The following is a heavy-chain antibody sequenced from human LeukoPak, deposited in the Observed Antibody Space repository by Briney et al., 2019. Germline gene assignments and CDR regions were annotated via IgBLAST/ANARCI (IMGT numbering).Heavy chain of an antibody. V-gene: IGHV4-59*01. J-gene: IGHJ4*02. Sequence: SETLSLTCIVSGSHINTYYWSWIRQPPWKGLEWIGYIYYSGTTYYNPSLKSRVTISIDTSKSQFSLKLRSVTAADTAVYYCARAYYYGSAHDYCGQRTHVTVSS. CDR1: GSHINTYY. CDR3: ARAYYYGSAHDY. CDR2: IYYSGTT. D-gene: IGHD3-10*01.